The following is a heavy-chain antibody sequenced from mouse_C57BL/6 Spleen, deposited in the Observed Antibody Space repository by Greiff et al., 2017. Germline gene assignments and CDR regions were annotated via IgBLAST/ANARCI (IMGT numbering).Heavy chain of an antibody. J-gene: IGHJ4*01. D-gene: IGHD1-1*01. V-gene: IGHV10-1*01. CDR3: VREAYYYGSSYDHYYAMDY. CDR2: IRSKSNNYAT. CDR1: GFSFNTYA. Sequence: EVQLQESGGGLVQPKGSLKLSCAASGFSFNTYAMNWVRQAPGKGLEWVARIRSKSNNYATYYADSVKDRFTISRDDSESMLYLQMNNLKTEDTAMYYCVREAYYYGSSYDHYYAMDYWGQGTSVTVSS.